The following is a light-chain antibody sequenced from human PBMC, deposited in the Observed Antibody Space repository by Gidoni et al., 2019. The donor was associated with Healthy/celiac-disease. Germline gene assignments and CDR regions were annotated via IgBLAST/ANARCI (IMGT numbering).Light chain of an antibody. CDR3: CSYAGSSTYV. V-gene: IGLV2-23*01. CDR1: SSDVGSYNL. CDR2: EGS. J-gene: IGLJ1*01. Sequence: SPLTQPASLSASPGPSITISCTGTSSDVGSYNLVSWYQQHPGKAPKLMIYEGSKRPSGVSNRFSGSKSGNTASLTISGLQAEDEADYYCCSYAGSSTYVFGTGTKVTVL.